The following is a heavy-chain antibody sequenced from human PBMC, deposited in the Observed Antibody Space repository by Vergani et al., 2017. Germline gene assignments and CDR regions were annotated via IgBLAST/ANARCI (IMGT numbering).Heavy chain of an antibody. D-gene: IGHD6-13*01. CDR1: GFTFSSYA. Sequence: EVQLLESGGGLVQPGGSLRLSCAASGFTFSSYAMSWVRQAPGKGLEWVSAISGSGGSTYYADSVKGRFTISRDKSKNTLYLQMNSLRAEDTAVYYCAKDQRYSSSCLLDYWGQGTLVTVSS. CDR2: ISGSGGST. CDR3: AKDQRYSSSCLLDY. J-gene: IGHJ4*02. V-gene: IGHV3-23*01.